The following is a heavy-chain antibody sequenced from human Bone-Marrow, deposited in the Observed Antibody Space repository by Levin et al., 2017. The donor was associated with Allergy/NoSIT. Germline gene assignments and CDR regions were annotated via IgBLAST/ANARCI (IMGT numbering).Heavy chain of an antibody. CDR3: AQDRHVAVSLFHI. Sequence: GESLKISCAASAFTFSAYGMHWVRQAPGRGLEWVAVIWYDGSDRYYADSVKGRFTISRDNSKNTLSLQMNSLRADDTGVYFCAQDRHVAVSLFHIWGQGTTVIVSS. CDR1: AFTFSAYG. J-gene: IGHJ3*02. CDR2: IWYDGSDR. D-gene: IGHD3-16*01. V-gene: IGHV3-33*06.